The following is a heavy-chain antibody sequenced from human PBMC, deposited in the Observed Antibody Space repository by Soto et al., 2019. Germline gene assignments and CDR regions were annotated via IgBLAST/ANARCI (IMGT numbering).Heavy chain of an antibody. CDR1: GYPFTSYD. CDR2: MNPNSGNT. V-gene: IGHV1-8*01. CDR3: ARVLVVVVAATRYYYGMDV. Sequence: DSVKGCLKASGYPFTSYDINWVRQATGQGLEWMGWMNPNSGNTGYAQKFQGRVTMTRNTSISTAYMELSSLRSEDTAVYYCARVLVVVVAATRYYYGMDVWGQGTTVTVSS. D-gene: IGHD2-15*01. J-gene: IGHJ6*01.